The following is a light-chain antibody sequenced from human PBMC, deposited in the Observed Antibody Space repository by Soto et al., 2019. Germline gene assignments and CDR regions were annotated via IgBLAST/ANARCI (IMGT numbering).Light chain of an antibody. CDR1: LSVLTSSNNKNF. Sequence: DIVMTQSPDSLAVSLGERATINCKSSLSVLTSSNNKNFLAWYQQKPGQPPKLLIYWASARESGVPDRFSGSGSGTDFTLTISSLQAEDVAVYYCQQYYTTPFTFGGGTKVEIK. CDR2: WAS. V-gene: IGKV4-1*01. CDR3: QQYYTTPFT. J-gene: IGKJ4*01.